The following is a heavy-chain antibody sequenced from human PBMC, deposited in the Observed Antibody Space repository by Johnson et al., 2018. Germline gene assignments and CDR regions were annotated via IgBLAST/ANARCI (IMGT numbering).Heavy chain of an antibody. CDR2: ISWNSGSI. J-gene: IGHJ6*02. CDR3: AKDRGIMVRGVRSYGMDV. V-gene: IGHV3-9*01. CDR1: GFTFDDYA. Sequence: VQLVQSGGGVVQHGRSLRLSCAASGFTFDDYAMHWVRQAPGKGLEWVSGISWNSGSIGYADSVKGRFTISRDNAKNSLYLQMNSLRAEDTAVYYCAKDRGIMVRGVRSYGMDVWGQGTTVTVSS. D-gene: IGHD3-10*01.